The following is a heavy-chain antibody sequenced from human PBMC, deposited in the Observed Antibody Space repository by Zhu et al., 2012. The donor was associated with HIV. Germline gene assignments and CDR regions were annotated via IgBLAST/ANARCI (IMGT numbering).Heavy chain of an antibody. D-gene: IGHD6-19*01. CDR2: VYYSGST. Sequence: QVQLQESGPGLVKPSETLSLICSVSGGSISTYYWSWIRQPPGKGLEWIGYVYYSGSTNYNPSLKSRVTILVDTSKNQFSLKMSSVTAADTAVYYCARDLAVAGMWYLDLWGLATLVTVSS. J-gene: IGHJ2*01. CDR1: GGSISTYY. V-gene: IGHV4-59*01. CDR3: ARDLAVAGMWYLDL.